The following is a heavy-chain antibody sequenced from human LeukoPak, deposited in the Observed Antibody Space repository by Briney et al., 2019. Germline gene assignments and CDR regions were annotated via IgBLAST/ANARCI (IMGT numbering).Heavy chain of an antibody. CDR3: ARVRITIFGVVIIPPDY. D-gene: IGHD3-3*01. Sequence: ASVKVSCKPSGYTFTSYDINWVRQATGQGLEWMGWMNPNSGNTGYAQKFQGRVTMTRNTSISTAYMELSSLRSEDTAVYYCARVRITIFGVVIIPPDYWGRGTLVTVSS. V-gene: IGHV1-8*01. J-gene: IGHJ4*02. CDR2: MNPNSGNT. CDR1: GYTFTSYD.